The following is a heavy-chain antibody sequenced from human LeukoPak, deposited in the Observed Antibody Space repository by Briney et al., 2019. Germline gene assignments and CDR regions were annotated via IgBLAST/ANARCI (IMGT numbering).Heavy chain of an antibody. V-gene: IGHV4/OR15-8*01. J-gene: IGHJ5*02. D-gene: IGHD2-8*01. CDR1: GDSITSSNW. CDR3: ARGRRLGYCTNGVCRNWFDP. Sequence: SETLSLTCVVSGDSITSSNWWNWVRQTPGKGLEWIGEIYHSGSAYYNPSLQTRVTISVDKSKNQFSLKLSSVTAADTAVYYCARGRRLGYCTNGVCRNWFDPWGQGTLVTVSS. CDR2: IYHSGSA.